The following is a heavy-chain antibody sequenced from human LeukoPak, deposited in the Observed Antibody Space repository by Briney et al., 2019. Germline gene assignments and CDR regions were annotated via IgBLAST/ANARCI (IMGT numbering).Heavy chain of an antibody. CDR1: GGSISSSSYY. D-gene: IGHD5-12*01. CDR3: ARGRIGGSY. CDR2: IYYSGST. V-gene: IGHV4-39*07. J-gene: IGHJ4*02. Sequence: SETLSLTCTVSGGSISSSSYYWGWIRQPPGKGLEWIGSIYYSGSTYYNPSLKSRVTISVDTSKNQFSLNLWSVTAADTAVYYCARGRIGGSYWGQGTLVTVSS.